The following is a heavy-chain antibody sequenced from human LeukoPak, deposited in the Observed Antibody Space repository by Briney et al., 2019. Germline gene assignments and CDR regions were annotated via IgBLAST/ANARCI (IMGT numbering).Heavy chain of an antibody. V-gene: IGHV3-23*01. CDR1: GFTVSSNY. CDR3: AKDSLFGSGSYHDY. D-gene: IGHD3-10*01. Sequence: GGSLRLSCAASGFTVSSNYMSWVRQAPGKGLEWVSAISGSGGRTYYADSVKGRFTISRDNSKNTLYLQMNSLRAEDTAVYYCAKDSLFGSGSYHDYWGQGTLVTVSS. CDR2: ISGSGGRT. J-gene: IGHJ4*02.